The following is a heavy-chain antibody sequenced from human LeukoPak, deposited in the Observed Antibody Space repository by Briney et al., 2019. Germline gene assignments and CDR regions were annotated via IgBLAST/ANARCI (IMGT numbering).Heavy chain of an antibody. J-gene: IGHJ3*02. V-gene: IGHV1-8*03. CDR2: MNPNSGNT. Sequence: ASVKVSCKASGYTFTSYDINWVRQATGQGLEWMGWMNPNSGNTGYAQKFQGRVTITRNTSISTAYMELSSLRSEDTAVYYCAREVRGNDAFDIWGQGTMVTVSS. CDR3: AREVRGNDAFDI. D-gene: IGHD3-10*01. CDR1: GYTFTSYD.